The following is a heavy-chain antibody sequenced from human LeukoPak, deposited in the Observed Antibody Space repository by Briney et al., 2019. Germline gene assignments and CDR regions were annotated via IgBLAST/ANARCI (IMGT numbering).Heavy chain of an antibody. D-gene: IGHD5-12*01. CDR2: IIPIFGTA. CDR1: GGTFSSYA. J-gene: IGHJ3*02. V-gene: IGHV1-69*13. CDR3: ARQEVVARDAFDI. Sequence: SVKVSCKASGGTFSSYAISWVRQAPGQGLEWMGGIIPIFGTANYAQKFQGRVTITADESTSTAYMELRSLRSDDTAVYYCARQEVVARDAFDIWGQGTMVTVSS.